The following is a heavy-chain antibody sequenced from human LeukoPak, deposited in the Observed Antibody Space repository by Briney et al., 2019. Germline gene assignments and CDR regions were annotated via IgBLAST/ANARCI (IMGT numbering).Heavy chain of an antibody. CDR2: IKGDGGET. D-gene: IGHD3-16*01. J-gene: IGHJ4*02. Sequence: GGSLRLSCAASGFTFSDYWMKWVRQAKGKGLVWVATIKGDGGETHYETSVKGRFTISRDNAKRSLYLQMTSLSVEDTAMYYCATSGGYWGQGTLVTVSS. CDR3: ATSGGY. CDR1: GFTFSDYW. V-gene: IGHV3-7*01.